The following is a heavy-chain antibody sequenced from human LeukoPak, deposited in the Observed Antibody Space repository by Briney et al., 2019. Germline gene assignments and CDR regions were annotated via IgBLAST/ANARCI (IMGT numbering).Heavy chain of an antibody. Sequence: GASVKVSCKASGYTFTGYYMHWVRQAPGQGLEWKARINPNSGGANYAQKFQGRVTMTRDTSISTAYMELSRLRSDDTAVYYCARTYYYDSSGYPDYWGQGTLVTVSS. CDR2: INPNSGGA. V-gene: IGHV1-2*06. D-gene: IGHD3-22*01. J-gene: IGHJ4*02. CDR1: GYTFTGYY. CDR3: ARTYYYDSSGYPDY.